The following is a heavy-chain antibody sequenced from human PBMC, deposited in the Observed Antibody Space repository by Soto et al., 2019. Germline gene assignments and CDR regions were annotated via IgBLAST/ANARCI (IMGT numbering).Heavy chain of an antibody. Sequence: GGSLRLSCAASGFTFSSYSMNWVRQAPGKGLEWVSYISSSSSTIYYADSVKGRFTISRDNAKNSLYLQMNSLRDEDTAVYYCARDHTYYYDSSGPTPGAFDIWGQGTMVTVSS. J-gene: IGHJ3*02. D-gene: IGHD3-22*01. V-gene: IGHV3-48*02. CDR1: GFTFSSYS. CDR3: ARDHTYYYDSSGPTPGAFDI. CDR2: ISSSSSTI.